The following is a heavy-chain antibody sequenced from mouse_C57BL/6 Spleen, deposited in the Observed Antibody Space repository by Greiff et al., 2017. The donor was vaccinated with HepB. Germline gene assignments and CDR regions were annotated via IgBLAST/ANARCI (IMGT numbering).Heavy chain of an antibody. D-gene: IGHD2-3*01. Sequence: VQLKESGPGLVQPSQSLSITCTVSGFSLTSYGVHWVRQSPGKGLEWLGVIWSGGSTDYNAAFISRLSISKDNSKSQVFFKMNSLQADDTAIYYCASYDGYLYAMDYWGQGTSVTVSS. CDR1: GFSLTSYG. J-gene: IGHJ4*01. CDR2: IWSGGST. CDR3: ASYDGYLYAMDY. V-gene: IGHV2-2*01.